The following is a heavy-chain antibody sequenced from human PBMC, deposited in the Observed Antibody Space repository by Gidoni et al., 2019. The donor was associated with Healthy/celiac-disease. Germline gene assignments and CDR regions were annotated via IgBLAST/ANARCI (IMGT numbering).Heavy chain of an antibody. J-gene: IGHJ6*03. D-gene: IGHD2-2*03. CDR1: SSYA. Sequence: SSYAMHWVRQAPGKGLEWVAVISYDGSNKYYADSVKGRFTISRDNSKNTLYLQMNSLRAEDTAVYYCARDALGYCSSTSCYDFYMDVWGKGTTVTVSS. V-gene: IGHV3-30-3*01. CDR2: ISYDGSNK. CDR3: ARDALGYCSSTSCYDFYMDV.